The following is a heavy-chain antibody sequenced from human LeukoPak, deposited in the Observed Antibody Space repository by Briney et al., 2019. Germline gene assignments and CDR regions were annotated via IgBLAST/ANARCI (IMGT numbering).Heavy chain of an antibody. Sequence: GGSLRLSCEASGFAFGNYAMNWVRQAPGKGLEWVSTISGTGSSTYYADSAKGRFTISRDNSKDTLFLQLNSLTAADTAMYFCAKASVAIPQYCNSWGQGTLVTVSS. J-gene: IGHJ5*02. CDR1: GFAFGNYA. D-gene: IGHD2-2*02. CDR3: AKASVAIPQYCNS. CDR2: ISGTGSST. V-gene: IGHV3-23*01.